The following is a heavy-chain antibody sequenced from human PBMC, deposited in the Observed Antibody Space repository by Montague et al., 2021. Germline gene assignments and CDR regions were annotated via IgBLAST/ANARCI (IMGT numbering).Heavy chain of an antibody. Sequence: YLSLSCSASGFTFSGYAMSWVRQAPGKGLEWVSGTSATGGGTFYADSVKGRFIISKDNSKNTLFLQMNSLRADDTAVYYCAKNRAAPGRSSSDYWGQGTLVTVPS. CDR3: AKNRAAPGRSSSDY. V-gene: IGHV3-23*01. D-gene: IGHD6-13*01. CDR2: TSATGGGT. CDR1: GFTFSGYA. J-gene: IGHJ4*02.